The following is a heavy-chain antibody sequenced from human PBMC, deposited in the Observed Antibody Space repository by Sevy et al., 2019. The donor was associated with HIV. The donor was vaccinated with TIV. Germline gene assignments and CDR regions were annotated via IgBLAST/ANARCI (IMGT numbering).Heavy chain of an antibody. CDR2: IGTAGDT. D-gene: IGHD1-26*01. CDR3: ARGTRYSGSYYLGDDAFDI. V-gene: IGHV3-13*01. Sequence: GESLKISCAASGFTFSRYDMHWVRQATGKGLEWVSSIGTAGDTYYPGYVKGRFTISRENAKKSLYLQMNSLRAGDTAVYYCARGTRYSGSYYLGDDAFDIWGQGTMVTVSS. CDR1: GFTFSRYD. J-gene: IGHJ3*02.